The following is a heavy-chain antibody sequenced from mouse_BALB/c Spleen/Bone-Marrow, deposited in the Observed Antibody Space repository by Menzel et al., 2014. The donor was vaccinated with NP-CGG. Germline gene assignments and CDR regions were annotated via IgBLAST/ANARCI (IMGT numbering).Heavy chain of an antibody. Sequence: EVQLQQSGAELVKPGASVKLSCTASGFNIKDTFMHWVKQRPEQGLEWIGRIAPPNDNTKYDPKFQGKATITADTSSNTAYLQLSSLTSEDTAVYYCARYVYGRYFDSWGQGTTLTVSS. V-gene: IGHV14-3*02. D-gene: IGHD2-2*01. J-gene: IGHJ2*01. CDR2: IAPPNDNT. CDR3: ARYVYGRYFDS. CDR1: GFNIKDTF.